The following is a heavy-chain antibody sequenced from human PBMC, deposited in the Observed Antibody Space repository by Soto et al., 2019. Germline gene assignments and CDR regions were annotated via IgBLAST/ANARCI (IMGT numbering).Heavy chain of an antibody. CDR2: IIPIFGTA. Sequence: QVQLVQSGAEVKKPGSSVKVSCKASGGTFSSYAISWVRQAPGQGLEWTGGIIPIFGTANYAQKFQGRVTITADESTSTAYMELSSLRSEDTAVYYCASARFGELAPAEYFQHWGQGTLVTVSS. V-gene: IGHV1-69*01. D-gene: IGHD3-10*01. CDR1: GGTFSSYA. CDR3: ASARFGELAPAEYFQH. J-gene: IGHJ1*01.